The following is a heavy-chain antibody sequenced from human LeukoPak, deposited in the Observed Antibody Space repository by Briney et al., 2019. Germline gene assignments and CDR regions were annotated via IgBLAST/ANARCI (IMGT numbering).Heavy chain of an antibody. Sequence: PSETLSLTCTVSGGSISSGSYYWSWIRQPAGKGLEWIGRLYTSGSTNYNPSLKSRVTISVDTSKNQFSLILSSVTAADTAVYYCARVERASAYYYYMDVWGKGTTVTVSS. V-gene: IGHV4-61*02. CDR3: ARVERASAYYYYMDV. CDR2: LYTSGST. CDR1: GGSISSGSYY. J-gene: IGHJ6*03. D-gene: IGHD6-25*01.